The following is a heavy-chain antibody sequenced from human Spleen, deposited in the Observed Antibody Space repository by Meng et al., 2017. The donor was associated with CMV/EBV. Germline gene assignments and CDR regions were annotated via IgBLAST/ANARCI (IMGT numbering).Heavy chain of an antibody. D-gene: IGHD1-14*01. CDR1: GDSINSSSYY. CDR3: ARGAYRRYYYYGMDV. CDR2: IYYSGST. V-gene: IGHV4-39*07. Sequence: SGDSINSSSYYWGWIRQPPGKGLEWIGSIYYSGSTYNLSLKSRVTISVNTSKNQFSLKVNSVTAADTAVYYCARGAYRRYYYYGMDVWGQGTTVTVSS. J-gene: IGHJ6*02.